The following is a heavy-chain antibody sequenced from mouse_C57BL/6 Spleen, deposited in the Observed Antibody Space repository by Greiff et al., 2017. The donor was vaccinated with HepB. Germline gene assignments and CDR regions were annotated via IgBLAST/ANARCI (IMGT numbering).Heavy chain of an antibody. D-gene: IGHD1-1*01. V-gene: IGHV1-26*01. CDR2: INPNNGGT. CDR3: AKEYLLGKDYAMDY. CDR1: GYTFTDYY. J-gene: IGHJ4*01. Sequence: EVQLQQSGPELVKPGASVKISCKASGYTFTDYYMNWVKQSHGKSLEWIGDINPNNGGTSYNQKFKGKATLTVDKSSSTAYMERRSLTSEDSAVYYCAKEYLLGKDYAMDYWGQGTSVTVSS.